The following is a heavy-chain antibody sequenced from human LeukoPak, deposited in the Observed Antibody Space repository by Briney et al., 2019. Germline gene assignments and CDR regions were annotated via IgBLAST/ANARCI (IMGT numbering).Heavy chain of an antibody. CDR1: GFTVSSNY. D-gene: IGHD4-17*01. CDR3: ARFPMATVTRGAFDI. V-gene: IGHV3-53*01. Sequence: GGSLRLSCAASGFTVSSNYMSWVRLAPGKGLEWVSVIYSGGSTYYADSVKGRFTISRDNSKSTLYLQMNSLRAEDTAVYYCARFPMATVTRGAFDIWGQGTMVTVSS. J-gene: IGHJ3*02. CDR2: IYSGGST.